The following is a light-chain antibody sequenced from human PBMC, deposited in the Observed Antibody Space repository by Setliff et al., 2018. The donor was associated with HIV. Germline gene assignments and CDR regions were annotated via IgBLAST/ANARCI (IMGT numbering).Light chain of an antibody. Sequence: QSVLTQPASVSGSPGQSITFSCPGTSSDVGRYDLVSWYQQHPAKAPKLIIYQATRRPSGVSNRFSGSKSGNTASLTISGLQAEDEADYYCCSNTGSNTFVFGTGTKV. V-gene: IGLV2-23*01. J-gene: IGLJ1*01. CDR3: CSNTGSNTFV. CDR1: SSDVGRYDL. CDR2: QAT.